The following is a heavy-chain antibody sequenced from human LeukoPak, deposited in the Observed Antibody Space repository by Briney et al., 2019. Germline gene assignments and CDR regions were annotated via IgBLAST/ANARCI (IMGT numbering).Heavy chain of an antibody. Sequence: SETLSLTCTVSGGSISSYYWSWIRQPPGKGLEWIGYIYYSGSTNHNPSLKSRVTISVDTSKNQFSLKLSSVTAADTAVYYCARENTARAFDIWGQGTMVTVSS. D-gene: IGHD5-18*01. CDR2: IYYSGST. J-gene: IGHJ3*02. CDR1: GGSISSYY. CDR3: ARENTARAFDI. V-gene: IGHV4-59*01.